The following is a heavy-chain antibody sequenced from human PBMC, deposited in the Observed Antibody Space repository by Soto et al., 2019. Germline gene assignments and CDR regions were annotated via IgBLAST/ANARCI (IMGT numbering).Heavy chain of an antibody. CDR1: GFTFSSYG. V-gene: IGHV3-30*18. CDR3: AKEKDRSAARGRRVLFDP. Sequence: QVQLVESGGGVVQPGRSLRLSCAASGFTFSSYGMHWVRQAPGKGLEWVAVISYDGSNKYYADSVKGRFTISRDNSKNTLYLQMNSLRAEDTSVYYCAKEKDRSAARGRRVLFDPWGQGTLVTVSS. J-gene: IGHJ5*02. D-gene: IGHD6-6*01. CDR2: ISYDGSNK.